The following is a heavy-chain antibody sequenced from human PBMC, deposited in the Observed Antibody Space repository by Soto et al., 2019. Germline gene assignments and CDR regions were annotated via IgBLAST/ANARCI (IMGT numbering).Heavy chain of an antibody. CDR2: ISGSGGST. CDR3: AIQNLVGATIMQGPPYGVSGTSPAFDI. D-gene: IGHD1-26*01. V-gene: IGHV3-23*01. CDR1: GFTFSSYA. Sequence: GGSLRLSCAASGFTFSSYAMSWVRQAPGKGLEWVSAISGSGGSTYYADSVKGRFTISRDNSKNTLYLQMNSLRAEDTAVYYRAIQNLVGATIMQGPPYGVSGTSPAFDIWGQGTMVTVSS. J-gene: IGHJ3*02.